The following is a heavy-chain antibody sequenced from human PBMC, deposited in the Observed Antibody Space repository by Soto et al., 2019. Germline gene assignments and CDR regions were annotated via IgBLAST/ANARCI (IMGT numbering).Heavy chain of an antibody. V-gene: IGHV5-51*01. D-gene: IGHD2-2*01. CDR1: GYSFTSYW. J-gene: IGHJ5*02. CDR2: IYPGDSDA. Sequence: LGESLKISCKGSGYSFTSYWIGWVRQMPGKGLEWMGIIYPGDSDARYSPSFQGQVTISADKSISTAYLQWSSLKASDTAMYYCARVGVVPAASLNWFDPWGQGTLVTVSS. CDR3: ARVGVVPAASLNWFDP.